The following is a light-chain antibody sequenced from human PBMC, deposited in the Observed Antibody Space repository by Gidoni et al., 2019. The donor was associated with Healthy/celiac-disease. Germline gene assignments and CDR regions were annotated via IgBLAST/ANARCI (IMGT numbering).Light chain of an antibody. CDR3: QQLNSYPIT. V-gene: IGKV1-9*01. Sequence: DIQLTQSPSFLSASVGDRVTLTCWASQGISSYLAWYQQKPGQAPKLLIYAASTLQSGVPSRFSGSGSGTEFTLTISSLQPEDFATYYCQQLNSYPITFGQGTRLEIK. CDR2: AAS. J-gene: IGKJ5*01. CDR1: QGISSY.